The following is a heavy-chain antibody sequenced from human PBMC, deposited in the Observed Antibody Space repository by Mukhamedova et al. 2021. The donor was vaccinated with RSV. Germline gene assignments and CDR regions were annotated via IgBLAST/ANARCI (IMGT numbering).Heavy chain of an antibody. D-gene: IGHD1-26*01. Sequence: NPNSGNTGYAQKFQGRVTMTRNTSISTAYMELSSLRSEDTAVYYCASTIVGATPRDFDYRGQGTLVTVSS. V-gene: IGHV1-8*01. J-gene: IGHJ4*02. CDR3: ASTIVGATPRDFDY. CDR2: NPNSGNT.